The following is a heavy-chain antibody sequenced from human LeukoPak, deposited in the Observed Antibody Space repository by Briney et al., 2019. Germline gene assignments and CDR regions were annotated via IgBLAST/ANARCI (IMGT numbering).Heavy chain of an antibody. CDR1: GYTLTELS. CDR2: FDPEDGET. V-gene: IGHV1-24*01. J-gene: IGHJ3*02. CDR3: ATDIFYDILNAYSRRGAFEI. Sequence: ASVKVSCKVSGYTLTELSMHWVRQAPGKGLEWMGGFDPEDGETIYAQKFQGRVTMTEDTSTDTAYMELSSLRSEDTAVYYCATDIFYDILNAYSRRGAFEIWGQGTLVTVSS. D-gene: IGHD3-9*01.